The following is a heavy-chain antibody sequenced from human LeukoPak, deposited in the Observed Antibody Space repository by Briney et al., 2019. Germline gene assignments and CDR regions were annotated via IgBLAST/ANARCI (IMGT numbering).Heavy chain of an antibody. V-gene: IGHV3-23*01. J-gene: IGHJ4*02. CDR2: ISGSGGST. Sequence: GGSLRLSCAASGFTFSSYAMSWVRQAPGKGLEWVSAISGSGGSTYYADSVKGRFTISRDNSKNTLYLQMNSLRAEDTAVYYCAKVPPFGSSSVAYYFDYWGQGTLVTVSS. CDR3: AKVPPFGSSSVAYYFDY. D-gene: IGHD6-6*01. CDR1: GFTFSSYA.